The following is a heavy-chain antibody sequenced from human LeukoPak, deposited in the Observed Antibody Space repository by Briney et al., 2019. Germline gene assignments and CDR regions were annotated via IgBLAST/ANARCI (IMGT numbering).Heavy chain of an antibody. D-gene: IGHD3-10*01. V-gene: IGHV1-2*06. Sequence: ASVKVSCKTSGYTFADYFIHWVRQAPGQGLEWMGLINANSGGTEYQQKFQGRVTMTRDTSISTAYVEVNWLISDDTAIYYCARDVSSTPNWEFDYWGQGTLVTVSS. J-gene: IGHJ4*02. CDR2: INANSGGT. CDR3: ARDVSSTPNWEFDY. CDR1: GYTFADYF.